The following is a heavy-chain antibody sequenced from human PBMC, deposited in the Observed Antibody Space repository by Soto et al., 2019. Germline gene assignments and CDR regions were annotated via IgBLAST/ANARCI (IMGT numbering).Heavy chain of an antibody. CDR1: GFTFSDYS. V-gene: IGHV3-7*01. CDR3: ARIYYESRGPTKYRAFDF. D-gene: IGHD3-22*01. CDR2: IKQDGGEE. Sequence: EVQLVESGGGLVQPGGSLRLSCVASGFTFSDYSMSWVRQSPGKGLEGVANIKQDGGEEDYVDSVKGRLTISRDNAKNSRYLQMNSLRAEDTAVYYCARIYYESRGPTKYRAFDFWGQGTMVTVSS. J-gene: IGHJ3*01.